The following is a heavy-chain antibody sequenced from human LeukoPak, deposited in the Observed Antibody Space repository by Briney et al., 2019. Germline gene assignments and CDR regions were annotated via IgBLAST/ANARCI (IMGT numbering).Heavy chain of an antibody. D-gene: IGHD3-22*01. J-gene: IGHJ4*02. V-gene: IGHV3-48*03. CDR1: GFTFSSYK. Sequence: GGSLRLSCGASGFTFSSYKMNWVRQAPGKGLEWVANISSSGFSLNYADSVKGRFTISRDNARNSLYLQMNSLRAEDTAVYFCARELKDVEDSPSGPFDYWGQGTLVTVSS. CDR3: ARELKDVEDSPSGPFDY. CDR2: ISSSGFSL.